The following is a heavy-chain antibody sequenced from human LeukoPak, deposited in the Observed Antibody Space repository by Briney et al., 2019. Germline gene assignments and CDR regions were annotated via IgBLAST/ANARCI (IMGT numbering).Heavy chain of an antibody. J-gene: IGHJ4*02. CDR3: AREGWNAFDR. Sequence: GASVRVSCKASAYTFDNYYIHWVRQAPGQGLEWMGWMNPGTGDTNYAHNLQRRVTMTRDTSLDTAYLDLTRLTPDDTALYYCAREGWNAFDRWGQGTLVTVSS. CDR1: AYTFDNYY. V-gene: IGHV1-2*02. D-gene: IGHD1-1*01. CDR2: MNPGTGDT.